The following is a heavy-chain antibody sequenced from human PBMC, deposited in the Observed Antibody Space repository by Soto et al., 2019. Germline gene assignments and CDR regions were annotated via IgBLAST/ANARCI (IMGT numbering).Heavy chain of an antibody. CDR2: ISWNSGSI. V-gene: IGHV3-9*01. CDR3: AKAGYCSGGSCYYFDY. J-gene: IGHJ4*02. D-gene: IGHD2-15*01. CDR1: GFTFDDYA. Sequence: LRLSCAASGFTFDDYAMHWVRQAPGKGLEWVSGISWNSGSIGYADSVKGRFTISRDNAKNSLYLQMNSLRAEDTALYYCAKAGYCSGGSCYYFDYWGQGTLVTVPQ.